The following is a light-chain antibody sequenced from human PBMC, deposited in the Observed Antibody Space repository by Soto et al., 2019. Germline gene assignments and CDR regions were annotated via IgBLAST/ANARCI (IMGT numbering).Light chain of an antibody. Sequence: EIVLTQSPGTLSLSPVERATLSCRASQSVDSSFLGWYQQKPGQAPRLLIYGASSRATGIPDRFSGSGSGTDFTLTISRLEPEDFAVYYCHQYDSWTFGQGTKVDIK. CDR1: QSVDSSF. CDR2: GAS. V-gene: IGKV3-20*01. J-gene: IGKJ1*01. CDR3: HQYDSWT.